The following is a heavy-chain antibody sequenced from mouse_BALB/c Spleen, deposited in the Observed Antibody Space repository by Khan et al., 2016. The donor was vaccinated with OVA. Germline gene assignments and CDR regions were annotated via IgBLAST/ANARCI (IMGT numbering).Heavy chain of an antibody. J-gene: IGHJ3*01. CDR3: ARHRFTSPAAWVAY. CDR2: ISNGGSYT. CDR1: GFTFSSYG. V-gene: IGHV5-6*01. D-gene: IGHD1-1*01. Sequence: EVELVESGGDLVKPGGSLKLSCEASGFTFSSYGMSWVRQTPDKRLEWVATISNGGSYTYYPDSVKGRLTISRDNAKNTLYLQMSSLKSEDTAMYYCARHRFTSPAAWVAYWGQGTLVTVSA.